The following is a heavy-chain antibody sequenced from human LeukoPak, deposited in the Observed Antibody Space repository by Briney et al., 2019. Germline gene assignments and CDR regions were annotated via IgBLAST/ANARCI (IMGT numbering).Heavy chain of an antibody. J-gene: IGHJ4*02. V-gene: IGHV3-7*01. D-gene: IGHD6-13*01. CDR1: GFTFSSNW. CDR3: ARANNSSWHN. Sequence: GGSLRLSCATSGFTFSSNWMSWVRHAPGRGLDWVANIKPDGSAEYYAASVKGRFTVSRDNAKNSLYLQMNSVRVEDTAVYYCARANNSSWHNWGQGTLVTVSS. CDR2: IKPDGSAE.